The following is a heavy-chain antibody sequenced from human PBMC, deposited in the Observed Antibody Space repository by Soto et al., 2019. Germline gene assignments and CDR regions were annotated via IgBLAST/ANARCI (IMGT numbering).Heavy chain of an antibody. CDR3: ARVGITARVYYYGMDV. CDR2: IYYSGST. D-gene: IGHD5-18*01. CDR1: GASISSSNW. V-gene: IGHV4-4*02. Sequence: SETLSLTCAVSGASISSSNWWSWVRQPPGKGLEWIGEIYYSGSTNYNPSLKSRVTISVDKSKNQFSLKLSSVTAADTAVYYCARVGITARVYYYGMDVWGQGTTVT. J-gene: IGHJ6*02.